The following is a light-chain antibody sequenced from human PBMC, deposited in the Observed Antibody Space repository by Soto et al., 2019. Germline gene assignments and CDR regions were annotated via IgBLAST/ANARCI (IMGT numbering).Light chain of an antibody. CDR3: QQYGSSPRT. CDR1: QSVSSSY. Sequence: IVLTQSPAILALSPGDRATLSCRASQSVSSSYLAWYQHKPGQAPRLLIHGASSGVTGIPDRFSGSGSGTDFTLTISRLEPEDFAVYYCQQYGSSPRTFGQGTKVDI. CDR2: GAS. J-gene: IGKJ1*01. V-gene: IGKV3-20*01.